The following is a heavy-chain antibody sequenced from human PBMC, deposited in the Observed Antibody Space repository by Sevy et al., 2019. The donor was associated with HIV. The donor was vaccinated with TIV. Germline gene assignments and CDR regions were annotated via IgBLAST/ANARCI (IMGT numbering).Heavy chain of an antibody. Sequence: SETLSLTCAVYGGSFSGYYWSWIRQPPGKGLEWIGEINHSGSTNYNPSLKSRVTISVETSKNQFSLKLSSVTAADTAVYYCARGSGAPLRYCSGGSCYGGTNWFDPWGQGTLVTVSS. CDR1: GGSFSGYY. J-gene: IGHJ5*02. CDR2: INHSGST. CDR3: ARGSGAPLRYCSGGSCYGGTNWFDP. V-gene: IGHV4-34*01. D-gene: IGHD2-15*01.